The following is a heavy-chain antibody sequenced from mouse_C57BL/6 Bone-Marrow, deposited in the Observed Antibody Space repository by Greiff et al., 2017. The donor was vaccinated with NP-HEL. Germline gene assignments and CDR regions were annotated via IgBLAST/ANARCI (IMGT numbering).Heavy chain of an antibody. CDR2: INPYNGGT. CDR3: ARKGGNYLYAMDY. Sequence: EVQLQQSGPVLVKPGASVKMSCKASGYTFTDYYMNWVKQSHGKSLEWIGVINPYNGGTSYNQKFTGKATLTVDKSSSTAYMELNSLTSDDYAVYYCARKGGNYLYAMDYWGQGTSVTVSS. V-gene: IGHV1-19*01. CDR1: GYTFTDYY. D-gene: IGHD2-1*01. J-gene: IGHJ4*01.